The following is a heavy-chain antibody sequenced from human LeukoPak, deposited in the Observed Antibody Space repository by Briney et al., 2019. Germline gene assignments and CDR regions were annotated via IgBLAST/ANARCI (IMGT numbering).Heavy chain of an antibody. Sequence: GGSPRLSCAASGFTFSSYGMSWVRQAPGKGLEWVSTISDSGGSTYYADSVKGRFTIYRDNSKNTLNLQMNSLRVEDTAVYYCAKSQQQLKPDYDYWGQGTLVTVSS. V-gene: IGHV3-23*01. J-gene: IGHJ4*02. CDR2: ISDSGGST. CDR1: GFTFSSYG. CDR3: AKSQQQLKPDYDY. D-gene: IGHD6-13*01.